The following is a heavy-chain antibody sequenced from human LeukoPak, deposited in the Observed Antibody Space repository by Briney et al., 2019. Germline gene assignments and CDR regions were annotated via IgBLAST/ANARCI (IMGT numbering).Heavy chain of an antibody. CDR3: ARSSYSSGWYQPPFDY. V-gene: IGHV4-59*08. D-gene: IGHD6-19*01. CDR1: GGSISSYY. CDR2: IYYSGST. J-gene: IGHJ4*02. Sequence: SETLSLTCTVSGGSISSYYWSWIRQPPGKGLEWIGYIYYSGSTNYNPSLKSRVTIPVDTSKNQFSLKLSSVTAADTAVYYCARSSYSSGWYQPPFDYWGQGTLVTVSS.